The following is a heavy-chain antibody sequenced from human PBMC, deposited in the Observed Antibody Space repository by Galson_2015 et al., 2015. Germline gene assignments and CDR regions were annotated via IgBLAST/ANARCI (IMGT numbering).Heavy chain of an antibody. V-gene: IGHV1-8*01. CDR1: GYSFSTYD. CDR2: MNPNSGNT. J-gene: IGHJ4*02. Sequence: SVKVSGKASGYSFSTYDINWVRQASGQGLEWMGWMNPNSGNTGYAQKFQGSVSMSRNISISTAYMELSSLRSEDSAVYYCATAARSGSYYNDYWGQGTLVTVSS. D-gene: IGHD3-10*01. CDR3: ATAARSGSYYNDY.